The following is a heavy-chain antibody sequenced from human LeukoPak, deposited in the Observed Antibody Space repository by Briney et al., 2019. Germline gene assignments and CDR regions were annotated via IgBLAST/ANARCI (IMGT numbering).Heavy chain of an antibody. CDR3: ASLNFDYVWGPKGFDY. CDR2: IYYSGST. Sequence: NSSETLSLTCTVSGGSISSYYWSWIRQPPGKGLEWIGYIYYSGSTNYNPSLKSRVTISVDTSKNQFSLKLSSVTAADTAVYYCASLNFDYVWGPKGFDYWGQGTLVTVSS. D-gene: IGHD3-16*01. J-gene: IGHJ4*02. V-gene: IGHV4-59*01. CDR1: GGSISSYY.